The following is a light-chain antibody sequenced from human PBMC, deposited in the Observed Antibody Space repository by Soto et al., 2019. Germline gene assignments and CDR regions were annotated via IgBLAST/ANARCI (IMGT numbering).Light chain of an antibody. CDR3: QHYNNRPPLN. J-gene: IGKJ4*01. Sequence: EIVMTQSPATLSLSPGERATLSCRASRSISSNLAWYQQKPGQAPRLLIYGASTRAPDIPARLSGSGSGTEFTLTISSLQSADFAVYYCQHYNNRPPLNFGGGTKVDIK. CDR1: RSISSN. V-gene: IGKV3-15*01. CDR2: GAS.